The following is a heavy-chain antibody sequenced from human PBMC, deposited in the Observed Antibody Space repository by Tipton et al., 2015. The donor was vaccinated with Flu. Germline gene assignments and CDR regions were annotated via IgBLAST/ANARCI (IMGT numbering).Heavy chain of an antibody. CDR3: ARGGFSGFESGPFDS. J-gene: IGHJ4*02. V-gene: IGHV4-38-2*02. D-gene: IGHD5-12*01. CDR2: ISRGGST. Sequence: TLSLTCIVSGDSIRSDYFWGWIRQPPGKGLEWIGHISRGGSTYYNSSLQSRVTISVDSSRNRFSLKVKSVTAADTAIYYCARGGFSGFESGPFDSWGQGTPVAVS. CDR1: GDSIRSDYF.